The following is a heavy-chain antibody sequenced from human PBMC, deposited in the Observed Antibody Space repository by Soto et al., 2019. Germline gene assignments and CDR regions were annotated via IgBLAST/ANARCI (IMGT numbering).Heavy chain of an antibody. D-gene: IGHD1-26*01. CDR3: AKESVEATYSYYGMDV. V-gene: IGHV3-30*18. CDR1: GFSFESYG. Sequence: GESLKISCGGSGFSFESYGMHWVRQAPGKGLEWVATVSFDSKNKYYIDSVEGRFTISRDNSKKMLSLQMTSLRHEDTAVYYCAKESVEATYSYYGMDVWGPGTTVTVSS. J-gene: IGHJ6*02. CDR2: VSFDSKNK.